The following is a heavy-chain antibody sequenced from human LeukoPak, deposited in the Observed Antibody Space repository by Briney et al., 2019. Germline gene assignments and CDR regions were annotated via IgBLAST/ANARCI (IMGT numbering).Heavy chain of an antibody. CDR3: AKAETTVTRPHWFDP. CDR2: ISGSSSYI. CDR1: GFTFSDYY. J-gene: IGHJ5*02. Sequence: GGSLRLSCAASGFTFSDYYMTWIRQAPGKGLEWVSYISGSSSYIFYADSVKGRFTISRDNANNLLYLQMNSLRAEDTAEYYCAKAETTVTRPHWFDPWGQGTLVTVSS. D-gene: IGHD4-17*01. V-gene: IGHV3-11*04.